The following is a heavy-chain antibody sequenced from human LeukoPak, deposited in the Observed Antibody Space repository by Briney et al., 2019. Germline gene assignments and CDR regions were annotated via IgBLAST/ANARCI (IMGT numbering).Heavy chain of an antibody. CDR1: GFTFSSYA. CDR2: ISGSGGST. V-gene: IGHV3-23*01. Sequence: GGSLRLSCAASGFTFSSYAMSWVRQAPGKGLEWVSAISGSGGSTYYADSVKGRFTISRDNSKNTLYLQMNSLRAEDTAVYYCASSSYSSSWYSAFDYWGQGTLVTVSS. D-gene: IGHD6-13*01. J-gene: IGHJ4*02. CDR3: ASSSYSSSWYSAFDY.